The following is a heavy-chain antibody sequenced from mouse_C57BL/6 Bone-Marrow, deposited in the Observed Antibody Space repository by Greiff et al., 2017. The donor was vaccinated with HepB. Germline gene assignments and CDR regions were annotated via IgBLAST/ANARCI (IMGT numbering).Heavy chain of an antibody. CDR3: AKRGGYYGSSPWYFDV. CDR1: GFSLTSYG. J-gene: IGHJ1*03. D-gene: IGHD1-1*01. Sequence: VQLQQSGPGLVQPSQSLSITCTVSGFSLTSYGVHWVRQSPGKGLEWLGVIWRGGSTDYNAAFMSRLSIIKDNSKSQVFFKMNSLQADDTAIYYCAKRGGYYGSSPWYFDVWGTGTTVTVSS. CDR2: IWRGGST. V-gene: IGHV2-5*01.